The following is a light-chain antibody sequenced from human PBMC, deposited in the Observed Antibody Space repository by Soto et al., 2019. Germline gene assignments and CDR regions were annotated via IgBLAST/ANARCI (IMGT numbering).Light chain of an antibody. Sequence: QSVLTQPASVSGSPGQSITISCTGTRSDVGGYNYVSWYQQHPGKAPKVMIYEVTYRPAGVSSRFSGSKSGNTAYLTISGLQAEDEADYYCSSFTSSITYVFGTGTKLTVL. CDR2: EVT. J-gene: IGLJ1*01. CDR3: SSFTSSITYV. V-gene: IGLV2-14*03. CDR1: RSDVGGYNY.